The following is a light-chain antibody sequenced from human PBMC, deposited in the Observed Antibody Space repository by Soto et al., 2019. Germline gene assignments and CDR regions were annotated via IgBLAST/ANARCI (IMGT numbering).Light chain of an antibody. V-gene: IGKV2-24*01. CDR2: QSS. J-gene: IGKJ3*01. CDR1: QSLVHSDGHTY. Sequence: DIVMTQTPLSSPVTLGQPASISCRSSQSLVHSDGHTYLTWLQQRPGQPPRLLIYQSSNRFSGVPDRFSGSGAGTDFTLKISRVEAEDVGVYYCMQGIQFPFTFGPGTTVDIK. CDR3: MQGIQFPFT.